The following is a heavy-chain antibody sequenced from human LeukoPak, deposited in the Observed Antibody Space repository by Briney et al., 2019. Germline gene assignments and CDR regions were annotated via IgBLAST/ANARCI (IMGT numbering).Heavy chain of an antibody. J-gene: IGHJ4*02. Sequence: GGSLRLSCAASGFTFSSYAMSWVRQAPGKGLEWVSAISGSGGSTYYAGSVKGRFTISRDNSKNTLYLQMNSLRAEDTAVYYCAKVEAYCGGDCHSGSLDYWGQGTLVTVSS. V-gene: IGHV3-23*01. CDR1: GFTFSSYA. D-gene: IGHD2-21*02. CDR2: ISGSGGST. CDR3: AKVEAYCGGDCHSGSLDY.